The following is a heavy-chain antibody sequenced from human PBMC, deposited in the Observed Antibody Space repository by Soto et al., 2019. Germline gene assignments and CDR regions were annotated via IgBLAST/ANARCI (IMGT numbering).Heavy chain of an antibody. CDR1: GYTFTTFW. CDR3: ARLGPIAAAGTIRADY. CDR2: IDPSDSYT. D-gene: IGHD6-13*01. V-gene: IGHV5-10-1*01. Sequence: GESLKISCTGFGYTFTTFWISWVRQMPGKGLEWMGRIDPSDSYTNYSPSFQGHVTISADKSISTAYLQWSSLKASDTAMYYCARLGPIAAAGTIRADYWGQGTLVTVS. J-gene: IGHJ4*02.